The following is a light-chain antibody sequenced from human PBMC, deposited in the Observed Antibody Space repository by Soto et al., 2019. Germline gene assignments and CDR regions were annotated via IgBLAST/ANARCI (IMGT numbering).Light chain of an antibody. CDR2: GAY. CDR3: KKGYSSQAN. CDR1: QSIGKH. Sequence: DIQLTQSPSFLSASAGDRVTITCRASQSIGKHLNWYQQKPGKAPKFLIYGAYKLQNGVKSRFTGSGSGTDFTLTVKSMQAEDFATYYCKKGYSSQANFGKGKRLEIK. J-gene: IGKJ5*01. V-gene: IGKV1-39*02.